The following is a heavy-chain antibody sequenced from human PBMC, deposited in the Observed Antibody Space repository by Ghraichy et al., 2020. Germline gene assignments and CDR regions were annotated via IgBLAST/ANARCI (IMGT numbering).Heavy chain of an antibody. D-gene: IGHD2-2*02. CDR2: ISGSGGST. CDR1: GFTFSNHA. Sequence: LSLTCAASGFTFSNHAMSWVRQAPGKGLEWVSGISGSGGSTYYADSVKGRFTISRDNSRNTLTLEMNSLRAEDMAVYYCANVPPPEIPYVSGMDVWGLGTTVTVSS. J-gene: IGHJ6*02. CDR3: ANVPPPEIPYVSGMDV. V-gene: IGHV3-23*01.